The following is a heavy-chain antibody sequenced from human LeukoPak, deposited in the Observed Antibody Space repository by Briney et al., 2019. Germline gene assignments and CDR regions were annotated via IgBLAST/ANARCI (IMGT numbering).Heavy chain of an antibody. Sequence: PGGSLRLSCAASGFTFSSYSMNWVRQAPGKGLEWVSYISSSSSYTNYADSVKGRFTISRDNAKNSLYLQMDSLRAEDTAVYYCARYPRYYYDSSGYRIDYWGQGTLVTVSS. CDR3: ARYPRYYYDSSGYRIDY. D-gene: IGHD3-22*01. V-gene: IGHV3-21*05. J-gene: IGHJ4*02. CDR2: ISSSSSYT. CDR1: GFTFSSYS.